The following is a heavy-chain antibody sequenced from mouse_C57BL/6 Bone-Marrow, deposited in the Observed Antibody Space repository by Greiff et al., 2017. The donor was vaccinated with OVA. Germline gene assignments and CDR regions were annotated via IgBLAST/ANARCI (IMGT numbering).Heavy chain of an antibody. J-gene: IGHJ2*01. CDR3: TSAYNNDGDFDY. Sequence: VQLQQSGAELVRPGASVTLSCKASGYTFTDYEMHWVKQTPVHGLEWIGAIDPETGGTAYNQKFKGKAILTADKSSSTAYMVLRSLTSEDPAVYYCTSAYNNDGDFDYWGQGTTLTVSS. CDR1: GYTFTDYE. D-gene: IGHD2-12*01. V-gene: IGHV1-15*01. CDR2: IDPETGGT.